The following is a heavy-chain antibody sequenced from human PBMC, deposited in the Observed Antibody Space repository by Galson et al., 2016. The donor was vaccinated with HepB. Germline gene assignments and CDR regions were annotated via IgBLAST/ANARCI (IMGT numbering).Heavy chain of an antibody. V-gene: IGHV3-33*06. CDR2: IWYDGSNK. D-gene: IGHD3-10*01. CDR1: GFTFNSYG. J-gene: IGHJ6*04. CDR3: AKIGSEYGMDV. Sequence: SLRLSCAASGFTFNSYGMHWVRQAPGKGLDWVAVIWYDGSNKYYADSVKGRFTISRDNSKNTLYLQMNSLRAEDTAVYYCAKIGSEYGMDVWGKGTTVTVSS.